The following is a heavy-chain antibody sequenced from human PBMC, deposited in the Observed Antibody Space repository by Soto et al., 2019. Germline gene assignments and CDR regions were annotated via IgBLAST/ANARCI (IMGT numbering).Heavy chain of an antibody. J-gene: IGHJ2*01. Sequence: QVQLQESGPGLVKPSETLSLTCTVSGGSISSYYWSWIRQPPGKGLEWVGYIYYRGSTNYNPSLKGRVTLTVDTSKNEFSLKLSSVTAADTAMYYCARFNWYFDLWGRGTLVTVSS. CDR3: ARFNWYFDL. CDR2: IYYRGST. V-gene: IGHV4-59*01. CDR1: GGSISSYY.